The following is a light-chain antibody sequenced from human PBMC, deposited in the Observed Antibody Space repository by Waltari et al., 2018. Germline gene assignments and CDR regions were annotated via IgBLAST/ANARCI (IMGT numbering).Light chain of an antibody. V-gene: IGLV2-14*03. Sequence: QSALTQPASVSGSPGQSITISCTGTSSDVGGYNYVSWYQQHPGKAPKLIIYDVSKRPSGVSNRFSGSKSGNTASLTISGLQAEDETDYYCSAYTSSSTPYVFGTGTKVTGL. CDR2: DVS. CDR1: SSDVGGYNY. J-gene: IGLJ1*01. CDR3: SAYTSSSTPYV.